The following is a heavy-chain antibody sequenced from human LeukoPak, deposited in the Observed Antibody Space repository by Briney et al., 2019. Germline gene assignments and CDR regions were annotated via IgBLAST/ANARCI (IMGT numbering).Heavy chain of an antibody. CDR1: GYSISSGYY. CDR2: IYHSGST. V-gene: IGHV4-38-2*02. D-gene: IGHD3-22*01. J-gene: IGHJ5*02. Sequence: SETLSLTCTVFGYSISSGYYWGWIRQPPGKGLEWIGSIYHSGSTYYNPSLKSRVTISVDTSKNQFSLKLSSVTAADTAVYYCAREKRDYYDSSGYHLSWFDPWGQGTLVTVSS. CDR3: AREKRDYYDSSGYHLSWFDP.